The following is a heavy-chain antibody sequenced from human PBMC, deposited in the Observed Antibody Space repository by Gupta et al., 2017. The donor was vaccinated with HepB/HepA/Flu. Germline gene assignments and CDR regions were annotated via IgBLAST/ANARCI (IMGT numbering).Heavy chain of an antibody. CDR3: AADRNCRTTRCYPHAFDI. Sequence: QMQLVQSGPEVKKPGTSVKVSCKASGFSFTSSAVQWVRQARGQRLEWIGWIVVGSGNTNNAQKFQERVTITRDMSTSTAYMELSSLRSEDTAVYYCAADRNCRTTRCYPHAFDIWGQGTLVTVSS. CDR2: IVVGSGNT. CDR1: GFSFTSSA. D-gene: IGHD2-2*01. J-gene: IGHJ3*02. V-gene: IGHV1-58*01.